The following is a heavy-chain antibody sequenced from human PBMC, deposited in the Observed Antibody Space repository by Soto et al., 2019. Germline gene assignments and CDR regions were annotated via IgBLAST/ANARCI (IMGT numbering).Heavy chain of an antibody. D-gene: IGHD3-9*01. Sequence: GGSLRLSCAASGFSFTHFALHWVRRAPGKGLEWVALISYDGSEKYYTDSVKGRFTISRDNSKNTLYLQMNSLRAEDTAVYFCTRDRDDILTGYHDYWGQGTLVTVSS. CDR3: TRDRDDILTGYHDY. J-gene: IGHJ4*02. V-gene: IGHV3-30-3*01. CDR2: ISYDGSEK. CDR1: GFSFTHFA.